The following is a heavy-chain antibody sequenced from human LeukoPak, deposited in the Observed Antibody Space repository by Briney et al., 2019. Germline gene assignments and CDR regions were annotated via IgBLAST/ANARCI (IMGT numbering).Heavy chain of an antibody. V-gene: IGHV1-2*02. Sequence: ASVKVSCKASGYTFADYYIHWVRQAPGQGLEWMGWINPNSGGTNYAQKFQGRVTMTRDTSISTAYMELSRLRSDDTAVYYCARGYSSSWYYYYYYMDVWGKGTTVTISS. CDR2: INPNSGGT. CDR3: ARGYSSSWYYYYYYMDV. CDR1: GYTFADYY. D-gene: IGHD6-13*01. J-gene: IGHJ6*03.